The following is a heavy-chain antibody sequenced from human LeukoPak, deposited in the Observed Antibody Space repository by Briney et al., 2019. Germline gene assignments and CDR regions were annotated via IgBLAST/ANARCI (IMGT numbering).Heavy chain of an antibody. CDR3: ARVRVTISIDP. V-gene: IGHV4-30-4*08. CDR1: GGSISSGDYY. CDR2: TYYSGST. Sequence: SETLSLTCTVSGGSISSGDYYWSWIRQPPGKGLEWIGYTYYSGSTYYNPSLKSRVTISVDTSKNQFSLKLSSVTAADTAVYYCARVRVTISIDPWGQGTLVTVSS. D-gene: IGHD3-3*01. J-gene: IGHJ5*02.